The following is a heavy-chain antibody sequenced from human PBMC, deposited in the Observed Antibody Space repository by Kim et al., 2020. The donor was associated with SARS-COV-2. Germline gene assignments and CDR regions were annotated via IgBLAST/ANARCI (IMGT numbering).Heavy chain of an antibody. CDR2: IIPIFGTA. CDR3: ARPDVESSGYYFHAFDI. CDR1: GGTFSSYA. J-gene: IGHJ3*02. D-gene: IGHD3-22*01. Sequence: SVKVSCKASGGTFSSYAISWVRQAPGQGLEWMGGIIPIFGTANYAQKFQGRVTITADESTSTAYMELSSLRSEDTAVYYCARPDVESSGYYFHAFDIWGQGTMVTVSS. V-gene: IGHV1-69*13.